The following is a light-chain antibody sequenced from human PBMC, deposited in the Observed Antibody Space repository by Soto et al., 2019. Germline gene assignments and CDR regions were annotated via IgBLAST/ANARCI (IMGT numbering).Light chain of an antibody. Sequence: QSALTQPASVSGSLGQSITISCTGTSSDVGSYNFASWYQQHPGKAPKVMIYEVSKWPSGVSNRFSGSKSGNTASLTISGLQAEDEADYFCCSYAGRSTWVFGGGTKLTVL. CDR2: EVS. CDR3: CSYAGRSTWV. J-gene: IGLJ3*02. V-gene: IGLV2-23*02. CDR1: SSDVGSYNF.